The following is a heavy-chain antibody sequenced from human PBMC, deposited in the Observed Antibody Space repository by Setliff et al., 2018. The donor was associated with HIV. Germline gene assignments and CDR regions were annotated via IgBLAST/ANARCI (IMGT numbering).Heavy chain of an antibody. J-gene: IGHJ4*02. Sequence: SVKVSCKASGGTFSLYAINWVRQAPGQGLEWMGGIIPIFGTANYAQKFQGRVTITADESTSTAYTELSSLRSEDTAVYYCARGGVYYYDSSGWSMDYWGQGTLVTVSS. D-gene: IGHD3-22*01. CDR3: ARGGVYYYDSSGWSMDY. CDR1: GGTFSLYA. CDR2: IIPIFGTA. V-gene: IGHV1-69*13.